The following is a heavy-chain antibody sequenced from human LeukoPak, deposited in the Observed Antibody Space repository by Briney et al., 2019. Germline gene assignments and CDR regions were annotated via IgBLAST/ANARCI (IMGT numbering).Heavy chain of an antibody. CDR2: IDSSGTVR. CDR1: GFTFSNFD. Sequence: GGSLRLSCAASGFTFSNFDMTWVRQAPGKGLEWLSYIDSSGTVRYYADSVNRRFTISRDNAKNSLHLQMGSLRAEDTAVYYCAKDSPGFGIVFDSWGQGTLVTVSS. J-gene: IGHJ4*02. D-gene: IGHD3-16*01. V-gene: IGHV3-48*03. CDR3: AKDSPGFGIVFDS.